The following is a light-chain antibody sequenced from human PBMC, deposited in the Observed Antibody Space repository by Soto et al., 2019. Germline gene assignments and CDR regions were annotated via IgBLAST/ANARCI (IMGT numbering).Light chain of an antibody. J-gene: IGKJ1*01. CDR1: QSVSSH. Sequence: IVMTHYPDPMSVSPGASAPLSCRASQSVSSHLAWYQQKPGQAPRLLIYGASTRATDIPARFSGSGSGTEFTLTISSLQSEDFAVYFCQQYNNWPRTFGQGTKVDIK. CDR3: QQYNNWPRT. V-gene: IGKV3-15*01. CDR2: GAS.